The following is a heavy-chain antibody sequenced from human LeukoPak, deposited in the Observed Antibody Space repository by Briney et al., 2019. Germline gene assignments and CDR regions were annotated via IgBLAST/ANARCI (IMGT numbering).Heavy chain of an antibody. CDR1: GFIFSNYW. V-gene: IGHV3-7*01. CDR3: ARDTRGLFDY. D-gene: IGHD3-10*01. Sequence: PGGSLRLSCAASGFIFSNYWMSWVRQAPGKGLEWVANIKQDGSEKNYMDSAKGRFTIARDNAKSSLHLQMNNLRVEDTAVYYCARDTRGLFDYWGQGTLVTVSS. J-gene: IGHJ4*02. CDR2: IKQDGSEK.